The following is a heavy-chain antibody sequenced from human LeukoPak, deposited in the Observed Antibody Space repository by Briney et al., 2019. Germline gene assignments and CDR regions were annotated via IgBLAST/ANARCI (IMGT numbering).Heavy chain of an antibody. CDR3: VKRPSESCANEGCYFES. CDR1: GFTFSTYA. J-gene: IGHJ4*02. V-gene: IGHV3-23*01. D-gene: IGHD2-8*01. Sequence: PGGSLRLSCAASGFTFSTYAMPWVRQAPGKGLEWVSRLKDVGGDAYYADSVKGRFTISRDNSKNTLFLQMNSLRAEDTAAYYCVKRPSESCANEGCYFESWGQGTLVTVSP. CDR2: LKDVGGDA.